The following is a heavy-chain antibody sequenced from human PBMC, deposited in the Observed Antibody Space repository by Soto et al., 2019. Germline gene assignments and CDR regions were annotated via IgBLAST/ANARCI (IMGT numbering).Heavy chain of an antibody. J-gene: IGHJ4*02. V-gene: IGHV3-7*01. CDR3: ARGPF. CDR1: GFTFRSYG. Sequence: PGGSLRLSCEASGFTFRSYGMHWVRQAPGKGLEWVANINEDGSRDDYVDSVKGRFTISRDNAKNSMYLQMNSLRGEDTAVYYCARGPFWGQGILVTVSS. CDR2: INEDGSRD.